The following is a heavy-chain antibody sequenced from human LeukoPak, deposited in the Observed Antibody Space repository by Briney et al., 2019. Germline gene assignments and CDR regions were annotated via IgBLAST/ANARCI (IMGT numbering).Heavy chain of an antibody. D-gene: IGHD4-23*01. CDR3: AKEGRGGNTSPFDY. Sequence: PGRSLRLSCAASGFTFSSYGMHWVRQAPGKGLEWGAVIWYDGSNKYYADSVKGRFTISRDNSKNTLYLQMNSLRAEDTAVYYCAKEGRGGNTSPFDYWGQGTLVTVSS. J-gene: IGHJ4*02. V-gene: IGHV3-33*06. CDR1: GFTFSSYG. CDR2: IWYDGSNK.